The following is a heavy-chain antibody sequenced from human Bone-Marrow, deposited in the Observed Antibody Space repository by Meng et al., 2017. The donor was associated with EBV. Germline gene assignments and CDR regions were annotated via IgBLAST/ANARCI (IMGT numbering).Heavy chain of an antibody. CDR2: INPDGSVI. CDR3: AKDCFGDKDS. D-gene: IGHD2-21*01. Sequence: VQMRGAWGGLVQPGGSRVLSFAASGLNLSSYWVNCVRQAPGKGLVWVSRINPDGSVIQYADSVKGRFTISRDNAKNTVYLQMNNLRADDTAVYYCAKDCFGDKDSWGQGTLVTVSS. V-gene: IGHV3-74*01. J-gene: IGHJ4*02. CDR1: GLNLSSYW.